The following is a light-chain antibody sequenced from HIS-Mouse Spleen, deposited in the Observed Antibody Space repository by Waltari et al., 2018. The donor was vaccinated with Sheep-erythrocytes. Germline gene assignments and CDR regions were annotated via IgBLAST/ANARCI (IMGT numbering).Light chain of an antibody. CDR1: QSVLYSSNNKNY. CDR3: QQYYSTLT. CDR2: WAS. V-gene: IGKV4-1*01. J-gene: IGKJ4*01. Sequence: DIVMTQSPDSLAVSLGERATINCKSSQSVLYSSNNKNYLAWYQQKPGHPPKLLIYWASTRESGVPDRFSGSGSGTDVTLTISSLQAEDVAVYYCQQYYSTLTFGGGTKVEIK.